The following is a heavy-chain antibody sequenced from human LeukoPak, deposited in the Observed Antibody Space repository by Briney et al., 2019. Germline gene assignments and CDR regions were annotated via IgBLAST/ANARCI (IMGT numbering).Heavy chain of an antibody. CDR2: IYYIGST. D-gene: IGHD3-10*01. V-gene: IGHV4-39*01. Sequence: SSETLSLTSTVSRGSISSISYYWGWLRQPPGRGLGWIGSIYYIGSTYYNPSLKSRVTISVDTSKTQFSLKLSSVTAADTAVYYCARRRTKELLWFGEDNWFDPWGQGTLVTVSS. J-gene: IGHJ5*02. CDR1: RGSISSISYY. CDR3: ARRRTKELLWFGEDNWFDP.